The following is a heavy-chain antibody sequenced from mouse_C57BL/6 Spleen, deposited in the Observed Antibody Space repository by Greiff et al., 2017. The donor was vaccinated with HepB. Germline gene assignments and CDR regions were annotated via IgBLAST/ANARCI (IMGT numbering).Heavy chain of an antibody. D-gene: IGHD2-3*01. Sequence: QVQLKESGTELVKPGASVKLSCKASGYTFTSYWMHWVKQRPGQGLEWIGNINPSNGGTNYNEKFKSKATLTVDKSSSTAYMQLSSLTSEDSAVYYCARLGYDGYYGYYAMDYWGQGTSVTVSS. V-gene: IGHV1-53*01. J-gene: IGHJ4*01. CDR1: GYTFTSYW. CDR3: ARLGYDGYYGYYAMDY. CDR2: INPSNGGT.